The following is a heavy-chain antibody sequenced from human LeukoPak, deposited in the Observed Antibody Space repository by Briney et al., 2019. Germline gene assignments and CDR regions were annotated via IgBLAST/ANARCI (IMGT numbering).Heavy chain of an antibody. D-gene: IGHD5-18*01. CDR1: GFTFSSYA. CDR3: ARVGWIQLWLSDYYGMDV. Sequence: GSLRLSCAASGFTFSSYAMHWVRQAPGKGLEGVAVISYDGSNKYYADSVKGRFTISRDNSKNTLYLQMNSLRAEDTAVYYCARVGWIQLWLSDYYGMDVWGQGTTVTVSS. CDR2: ISYDGSNK. V-gene: IGHV3-30-3*01. J-gene: IGHJ6*02.